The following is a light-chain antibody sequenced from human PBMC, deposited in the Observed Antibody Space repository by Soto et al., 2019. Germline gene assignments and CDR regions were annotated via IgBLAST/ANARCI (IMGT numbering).Light chain of an antibody. CDR2: DVN. J-gene: IGLJ1*01. CDR3: VSFAGGTYV. Sequence: QSALTQPPSASGSPGQSVTISCTGTSSDAGGYIFVSWYQQHPGKVPKLIIYDVNKRPSGGPDRFSGSKYGNPPSLTVPGLQAEDQGDYYCVSFAGGTYVFGTGTKATVL. V-gene: IGLV2-8*01. CDR1: SSDAGGYIF.